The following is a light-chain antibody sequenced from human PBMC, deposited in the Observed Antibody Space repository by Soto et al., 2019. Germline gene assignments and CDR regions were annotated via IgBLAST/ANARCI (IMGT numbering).Light chain of an antibody. CDR2: DAS. CDR3: QQYNTYSAWT. V-gene: IGKV1-5*01. CDR1: QSISSW. J-gene: IGKJ1*01. Sequence: DIQMTQSPSTLSASVGGRVKITCRASQSISSWLAWYQQKPGKAPKLLIYDASTLESGVPSRFSGSGSGTEFTLTIISLQPDDFATYYCQQYNTYSAWTFGQGTKVDI.